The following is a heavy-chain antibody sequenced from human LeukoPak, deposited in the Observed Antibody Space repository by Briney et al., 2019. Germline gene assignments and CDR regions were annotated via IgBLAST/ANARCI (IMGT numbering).Heavy chain of an antibody. CDR1: GFTFSSYA. CDR2: ISGSGGST. CDR3: ANLYDFWTGDY. V-gene: IGHV3-23*01. Sequence: GGSLRLSCAASGFTFSSYAMSWVRQAPGEGLEWVSAISGSGGSTYYADSVKGRFTISRDNSKNTLYLQMNSLRAEDTAVYYCANLYDFWTGDYWGQGTLVTVSS. J-gene: IGHJ4*02. D-gene: IGHD3-3*01.